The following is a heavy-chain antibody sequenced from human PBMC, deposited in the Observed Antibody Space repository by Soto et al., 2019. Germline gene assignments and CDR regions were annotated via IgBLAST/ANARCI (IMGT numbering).Heavy chain of an antibody. CDR1: GASMSSGVYS. J-gene: IGHJ5*02. V-gene: IGHV4-30-2*01. CDR3: ARDRGTGSFYPT. Sequence: QLQLQESGSGLVKPSQTLSLTCAVSGASMSSGVYSWSWIRQPPGKGLEWIGYMYDTGSTYYNPSIKPGVTISADMSNNHLSLNLTSVTAADTAVYYCARDRGTGSFYPTWGRGILVTVSS. CDR2: MYDTGST. D-gene: IGHD3-10*01.